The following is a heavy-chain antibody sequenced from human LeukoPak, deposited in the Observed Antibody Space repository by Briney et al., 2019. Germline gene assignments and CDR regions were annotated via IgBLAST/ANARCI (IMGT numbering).Heavy chain of an antibody. J-gene: IGHJ4*02. D-gene: IGHD5-12*01. Sequence: PGGSLRLSCAASGFTFSNAWMSWVRQAPGKGLEWVGRIKGKSDYGTTDYAAPVKDRFTISRDDSKNTLFLQMNGLRTEDTAVYFCVTDFLPGHSGHKYVPPGDSWGQGTLVTVSS. V-gene: IGHV3-15*01. CDR1: GFTFSNAW. CDR2: IKGKSDYGTT. CDR3: VTDFLPGHSGHKYVPPGDS.